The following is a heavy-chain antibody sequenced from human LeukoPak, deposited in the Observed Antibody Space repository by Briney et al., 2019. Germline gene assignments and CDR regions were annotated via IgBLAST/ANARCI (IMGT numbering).Heavy chain of an antibody. D-gene: IGHD5-12*01. V-gene: IGHV4-59*08. J-gene: IGHJ4*02. Sequence: PSETLSLACTVSGGSISTYYWSWIRQPPGKGLEWIGYIHYSGTTNYNPSLKNRVTISLDTSKNQFSLNLSSVTAADTAVYYCARMGGYSGYATHWGQGTLVTVSS. CDR2: IHYSGTT. CDR3: ARMGGYSGYATH. CDR1: GGSISTYY.